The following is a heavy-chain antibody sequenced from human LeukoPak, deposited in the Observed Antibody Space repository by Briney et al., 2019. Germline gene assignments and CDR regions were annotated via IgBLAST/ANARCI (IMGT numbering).Heavy chain of an antibody. D-gene: IGHD2-15*01. CDR2: ISGSGGST. J-gene: IGHJ4*02. Sequence: GSLRLSCAASGFTFSSYAMSWVRQAPGKGLEWVSAISGSGGSTYYADSVKGRFTISRDNSKNTLYLQMNSLRAEDTAVYYCAKDVRRDCSGGSCSSYWGQGTLVTVSS. V-gene: IGHV3-23*01. CDR1: GFTFSSYA. CDR3: AKDVRRDCSGGSCSSY.